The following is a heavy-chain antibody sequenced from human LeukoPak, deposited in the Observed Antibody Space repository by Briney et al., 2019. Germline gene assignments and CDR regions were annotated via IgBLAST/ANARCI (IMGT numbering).Heavy chain of an antibody. Sequence: GASVKVSCKASGGTFSSYAISWVRQAPGQGLEWMGGIIPIFGTANYAQKFQGRVTITADESTSTAYMELSSLRSEDTAVYYCARARRVVAASPDDAFDIWGQGTMVTVSS. D-gene: IGHD2-15*01. J-gene: IGHJ3*02. CDR2: IIPIFGTA. CDR3: ARARRVVAASPDDAFDI. V-gene: IGHV1-69*13. CDR1: GGTFSSYA.